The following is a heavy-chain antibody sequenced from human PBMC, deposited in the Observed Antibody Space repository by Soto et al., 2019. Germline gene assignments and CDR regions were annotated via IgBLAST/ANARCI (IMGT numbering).Heavy chain of an antibody. J-gene: IGHJ6*02. D-gene: IGHD3-16*01. CDR3: ARDLARGAPQLGPFQDYGMDV. CDR2: IIPIFGTA. V-gene: IGHV1-69*01. CDR1: GGTFSSYA. Sequence: QVQLVQSGAEVKKPGSSVKVSCKASGGTFSSYAISWVRQAPGQGLEWMGGIIPIFGTANYAQKFQGRVTITADESTSTAYMELSSLRSEDTAVYYCARDLARGAPQLGPFQDYGMDVWGQGTTVTVSS.